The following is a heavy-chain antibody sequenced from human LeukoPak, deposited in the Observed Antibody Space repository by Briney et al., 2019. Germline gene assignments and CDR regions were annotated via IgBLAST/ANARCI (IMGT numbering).Heavy chain of an antibody. CDR3: ARVVWYFDY. CDR2: IYYSGST. CDR1: GGSISSHY. D-gene: IGHD2-8*01. Sequence: SETLSLTCTVSGGSISSHYWSWIRQPPGKGLEWIDYIYYSGSTNYNPSLKSRVTISADTSKNQFSLKLSSVTAADTAVYYCARVVWYFDYWGQGTLVTVSS. V-gene: IGHV4-59*11. J-gene: IGHJ4*02.